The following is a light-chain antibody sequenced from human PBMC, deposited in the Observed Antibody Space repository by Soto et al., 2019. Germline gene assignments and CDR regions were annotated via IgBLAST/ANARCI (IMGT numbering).Light chain of an antibody. CDR2: EVS. CDR3: SSYAGSTLWW. V-gene: IGLV2-8*01. CDR1: SSDVGGYNY. Sequence: QSALTQPPSASGSPGQSVTISCTGTSSDVGGYNYVSWYQQHPGKAPKLMIYEVSERPSGVPDRFSGSKSGNTASLTVSGLQAEDEADYYCSSYAGSTLWWFGGGTQLTVL. J-gene: IGLJ3*02.